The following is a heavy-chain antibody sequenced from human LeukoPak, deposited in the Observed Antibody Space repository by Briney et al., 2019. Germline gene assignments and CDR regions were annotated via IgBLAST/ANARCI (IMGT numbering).Heavy chain of an antibody. CDR1: GGSISSSSYY. Sequence: PSETLSLTCTVSGGSISSSSYYWGWIRQPPGKGLEWIGSIYYSGSTYYNPSLKSRVTISVDTSKNQFSLKLSSVTAADTAVYYCARPRITMIDDAFDIWGQGTMVTVSS. D-gene: IGHD3-22*01. CDR3: ARPRITMIDDAFDI. V-gene: IGHV4-39*01. CDR2: IYYSGST. J-gene: IGHJ3*02.